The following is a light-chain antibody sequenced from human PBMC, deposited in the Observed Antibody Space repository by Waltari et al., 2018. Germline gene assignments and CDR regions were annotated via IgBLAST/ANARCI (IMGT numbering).Light chain of an antibody. V-gene: IGKV3-20*01. CDR1: QNIRGAY. Sequence: EVVLTQSPGTLSFSPGERATLSCRASQNIRGAYLAWYQQRPGQAPRLLIYDSFIRATGIPDRFSGSGSGADFTLTISSLVPEDSAVYFCHQYDTSPQTFGQGTKVSIK. CDR3: HQYDTSPQT. J-gene: IGKJ1*01. CDR2: DSF.